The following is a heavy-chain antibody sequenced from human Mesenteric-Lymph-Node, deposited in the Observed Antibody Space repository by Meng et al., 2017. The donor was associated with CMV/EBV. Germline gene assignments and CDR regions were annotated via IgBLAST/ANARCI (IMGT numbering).Heavy chain of an antibody. Sequence: GSLRPSCAVYGGSFSGYYWSWIGQPPGKGLDWIGESNHSGSANYNPSLKRRVTISVDTSKNQFSLRLSSVTAADTAVYYCARQARGLIAFDIWGQGTMVTVSS. CDR3: ARQARGLIAFDI. J-gene: IGHJ3*02. CDR1: GGSFSGYY. D-gene: IGHD3-16*01. V-gene: IGHV4-34*01. CDR2: SNHSGSA.